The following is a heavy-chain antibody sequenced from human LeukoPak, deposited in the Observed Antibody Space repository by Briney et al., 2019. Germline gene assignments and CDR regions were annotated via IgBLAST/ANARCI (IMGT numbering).Heavy chain of an antibody. Sequence: GTSVTVSCKASGFTFTSSAVQWVRQARGQRLGWIGWIVVGSGNTNYAQKFQERVTITRDMSTSTAYMELSNLRSEDTAVYYCAAPYCSSTSCYRDAFDIWGQGTMVTVSS. CDR2: IVVGSGNT. J-gene: IGHJ3*02. D-gene: IGHD2-2*01. V-gene: IGHV1-58*01. CDR1: GFTFTSSA. CDR3: AAPYCSSTSCYRDAFDI.